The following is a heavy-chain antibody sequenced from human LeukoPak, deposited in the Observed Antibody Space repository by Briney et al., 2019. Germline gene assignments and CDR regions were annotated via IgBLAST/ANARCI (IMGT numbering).Heavy chain of an antibody. D-gene: IGHD6-13*01. V-gene: IGHV4-4*07. CDR1: GGSISSYY. CDR3: ARDAGYSSSRQGDAFDI. J-gene: IGHJ3*02. Sequence: PSETLSLTCTVSGGSISSYYWSWIRQPAGKGLEWIGRIYTSGSTNYNPSLKSRVTMSVDTSKNQFSLKLSSVTAADTAVYYCARDAGYSSSRQGDAFDIWGQGTMVTVSS. CDR2: IYTSGST.